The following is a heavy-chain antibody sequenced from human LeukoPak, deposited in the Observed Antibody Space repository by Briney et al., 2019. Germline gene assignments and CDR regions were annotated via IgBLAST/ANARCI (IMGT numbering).Heavy chain of an antibody. CDR2: ISSSSSYI. CDR3: ARVGYSSSWYHPALDY. CDR1: GFTFSSYS. D-gene: IGHD6-13*01. V-gene: IGHV3-21*01. J-gene: IGHJ4*02. Sequence: GGSLRLSCAASGFTFSSYSMNWVRQAPGKGLEWVSSISSSSSYIYYADSVKGRFTISRDNAKNSLYLQMNSLRAEDTAVYYCARVGYSSSWYHPALDYWGQGTLVTVSS.